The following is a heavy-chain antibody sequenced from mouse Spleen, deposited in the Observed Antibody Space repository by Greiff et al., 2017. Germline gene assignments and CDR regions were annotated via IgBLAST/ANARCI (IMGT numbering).Heavy chain of an antibody. J-gene: IGHJ4*01. CDR2: IDPANGNT. V-gene: IGHV14-3*02. CDR3: APLTTATTYAMDY. CDR1: GFNIKDTY. Sequence: EVQLQQSGAELVKPGASVKLSCTASGFNIKDTYMHWVKQRPEQGLEWIGRIDPANGNTKYDPKFQGKATITADTSSNTAYLQLSSLTSEDTAVYYCAPLTTATTYAMDYWGQGTSVTVSS. D-gene: IGHD1-2*01.